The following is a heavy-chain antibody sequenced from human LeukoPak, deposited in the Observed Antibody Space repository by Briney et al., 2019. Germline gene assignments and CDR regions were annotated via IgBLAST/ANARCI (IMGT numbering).Heavy chain of an antibody. Sequence: GGSLRLSCAASGFTFSNAWMSWVRQAPGKGLEWVGRIKSKTDGGTTDYAAPVKGRFTISRDDSKNTLYLQMNSLKTEDTAVYYCTTDAWAEDGYNYVYWGQGTLVTVSS. CDR1: GFTFSNAW. J-gene: IGHJ4*02. CDR2: IKSKTDGGTT. CDR3: TTDAWAEDGYNYVY. D-gene: IGHD5-24*01. V-gene: IGHV3-15*01.